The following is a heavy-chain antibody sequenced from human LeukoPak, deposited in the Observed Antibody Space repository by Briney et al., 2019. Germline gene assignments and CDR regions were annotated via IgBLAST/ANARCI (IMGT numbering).Heavy chain of an antibody. Sequence: GGSLRLSCATSGFTFGIHYMSWVRQAPGKGLEWVANIKQDGSEKYYVDSVKGRFTISRDNAKNSLYLQMNSLRAEDTAVYYCARSPGDIVVVVAATSWFDPWGQGTLVTVSS. D-gene: IGHD2-15*01. CDR1: GFTFGIHY. V-gene: IGHV3-7*01. CDR3: ARSPGDIVVVVAATSWFDP. CDR2: IKQDGSEK. J-gene: IGHJ5*02.